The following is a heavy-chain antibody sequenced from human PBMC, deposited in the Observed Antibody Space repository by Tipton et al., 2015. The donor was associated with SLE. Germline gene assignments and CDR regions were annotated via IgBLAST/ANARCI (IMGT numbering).Heavy chain of an antibody. CDR1: GGSISSSSYY. D-gene: IGHD3-10*01. CDR2: IYYSGST. J-gene: IGHJ2*01. CDR3: ARVGRFGEFPLGYFEL. Sequence: LRLSCTVSGGSISSSSYYWGWIRQPPGKGLEWIGSIYYSGSTYYNPSLKSRVTISVDTSKNQFSLKLSSVTAADTAVYYCARVGRFGEFPLGYFELWGRGTLVTVSS. V-gene: IGHV4-39*07.